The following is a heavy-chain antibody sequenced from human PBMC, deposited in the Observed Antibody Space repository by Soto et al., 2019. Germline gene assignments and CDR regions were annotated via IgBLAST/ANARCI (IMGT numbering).Heavy chain of an antibody. CDR2: IRWSSGGI. CDR1: GFIFEDYA. Sequence: GGSLRLSCVASGFIFEDYAMHWVRQVPGQGLEWVSSIRWSSGGIDYADSVKGRFTISRDNAKNSLHLQMNILKPDDTALYYCAKDASYAIDYWGQGTLVTVSS. D-gene: IGHD2-2*01. CDR3: AKDASYAIDY. J-gene: IGHJ4*02. V-gene: IGHV3-9*01.